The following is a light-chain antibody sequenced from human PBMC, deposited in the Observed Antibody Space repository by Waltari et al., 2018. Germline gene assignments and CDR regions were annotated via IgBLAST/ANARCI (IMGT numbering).Light chain of an antibody. CDR2: GNS. J-gene: IGLJ1*01. Sequence: QSVLTQPPSVSGAPGQSVTIACTVSSPNIGAGYAVHWSQQLPGRVPKLLIYGNSNRPSGVPDRFSGSKSGTSASLAITGLQAEDEADYYCQSSDSSLASLHVFGTGTKVTVL. V-gene: IGLV1-40*01. CDR1: SPNIGAGYA. CDR3: QSSDSSLASLHV.